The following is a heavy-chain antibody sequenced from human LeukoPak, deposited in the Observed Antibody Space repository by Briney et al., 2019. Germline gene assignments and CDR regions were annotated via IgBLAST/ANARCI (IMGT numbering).Heavy chain of an antibody. V-gene: IGHV1-2*02. CDR1: GYTFTGYY. Sequence: GASVKVSCKASGYTFTGYYMHWVRQAPGQGLEWMGWINPNSGGTNYARKFQGRVTMTGDMFTSTVYMELSSLRSEDTAVYYCARDRPPARSKDCSSTSCYIGRDAFDIWGQGTMVTVSS. D-gene: IGHD2-2*02. CDR2: INPNSGGT. J-gene: IGHJ3*02. CDR3: ARDRPPARSKDCSSTSCYIGRDAFDI.